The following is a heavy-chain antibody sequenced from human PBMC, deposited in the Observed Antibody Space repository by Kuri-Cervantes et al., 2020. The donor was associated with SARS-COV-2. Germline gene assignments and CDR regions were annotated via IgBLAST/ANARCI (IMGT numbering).Heavy chain of an antibody. Sequence: GGSLRLSCAASGFTFSNAWMSWVRQAPGKGLEWVAVISYDGSNKYYADSVKGRFTISRDNSKNTLYLQMNSLRAEDTAVYYCASRYSSSWYAVDYWGQGTLVTVSS. CDR3: ASRYSSSWYAVDY. CDR1: GFTFSNAW. D-gene: IGHD6-13*01. J-gene: IGHJ4*02. V-gene: IGHV3-30*03. CDR2: ISYDGSNK.